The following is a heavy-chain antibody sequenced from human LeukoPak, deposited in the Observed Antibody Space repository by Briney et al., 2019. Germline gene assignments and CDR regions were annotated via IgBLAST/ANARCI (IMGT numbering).Heavy chain of an antibody. CDR1: GYTFTSYG. Sequence: ASVKVSCKASGYTFTSYGISWVRQAPGQGLEWMGWISAYNGNTNYAQKLQGRVTMTTDTSTSTAYMELRSLRSDDTAVYYCARDRSAPSSGWRDDAFDIWGQGTMVTVSS. CDR3: ARDRSAPSSGWRDDAFDI. D-gene: IGHD6-19*01. J-gene: IGHJ3*02. CDR2: ISAYNGNT. V-gene: IGHV1-18*01.